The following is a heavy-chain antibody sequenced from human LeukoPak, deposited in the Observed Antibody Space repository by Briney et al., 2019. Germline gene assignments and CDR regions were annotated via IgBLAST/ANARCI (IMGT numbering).Heavy chain of an antibody. CDR3: AKGHTSNWYLCDQ. D-gene: IGHD6-13*01. Sequence: GGSLRLSCAASGFTFSSYAMTWVRQAPGKGLEWVSGISTRGGATSYADSVQGRFTISRDNSKNTLYLQMNSLRAEDTAVYYCAKGHTSNWYLCDQWGQGTLVTVSS. CDR1: GFTFSSYA. V-gene: IGHV3-23*01. J-gene: IGHJ4*02. CDR2: ISTRGGAT.